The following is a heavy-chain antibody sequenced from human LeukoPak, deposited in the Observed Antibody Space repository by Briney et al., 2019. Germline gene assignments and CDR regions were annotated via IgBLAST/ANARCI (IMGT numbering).Heavy chain of an antibody. D-gene: IGHD1-26*01. CDR2: IYYSGST. J-gene: IGHJ4*02. CDR3: AKSGGYGLIDY. Sequence: PSETLSLTCTVSGASVSGGAYYWGWIRQPPGKGLEWIGNIYYSGSTYYNESLESRVTISIDTSKNQSSLKLNSVTAADTAMYYCAKSGGYGLIDYWGQGTLVTVSS. V-gene: IGHV4-39*01. CDR1: GASVSGGAYY.